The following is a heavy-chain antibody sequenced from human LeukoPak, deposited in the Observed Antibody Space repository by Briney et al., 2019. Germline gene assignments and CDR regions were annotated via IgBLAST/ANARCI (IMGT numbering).Heavy chain of an antibody. CDR1: GYTFTSHY. CDR2: INPSGGST. V-gene: IGHV1-46*01. Sequence: ASVKVSCKASGYTFTSHYIDWVRQAPGQGLEWMGVINPSGGSTRYAQKCQGRVTMTGDPSTRTVYMELSSLTSDDTAVYYCARGTTDDYWGQGTPVTVSS. D-gene: IGHD1-1*01. CDR3: ARGTTDDY. J-gene: IGHJ4*02.